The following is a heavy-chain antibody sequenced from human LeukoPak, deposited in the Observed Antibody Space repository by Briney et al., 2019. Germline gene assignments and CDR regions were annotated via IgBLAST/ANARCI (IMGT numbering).Heavy chain of an antibody. CDR1: GFTFSDYG. J-gene: IGHJ4*02. Sequence: GGTLRLSCTASGFTFSDYGMHWVRQPPGKGLEWVAIIWYDGSNKKYEDSVKGRFTISRDNSKNTLYLQMNSLRAEDTAVYYCARGVDYYENSGTIDYWGQGTLVTVSS. CDR3: ARGVDYYENSGTIDY. V-gene: IGHV3-33*01. D-gene: IGHD3-22*01. CDR2: IWYDGSNK.